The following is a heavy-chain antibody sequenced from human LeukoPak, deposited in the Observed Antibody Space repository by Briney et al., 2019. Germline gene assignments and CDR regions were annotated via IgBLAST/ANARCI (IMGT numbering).Heavy chain of an antibody. J-gene: IGHJ3*02. V-gene: IGHV4-61*02. D-gene: IGHD6-13*01. CDR2: IYTTGST. CDR3: ARDWRGDSSSWYPLLDI. CDR1: GGSSSSGSFY. Sequence: PSETLSLICTVSGGSSSSGSFYWSWIRQPAGKGLEWIGRIYTTGSTDYHPSLKSRVTFSLDTSKSQFSLNLSSVTAADTAVYFCARDWRGDSSSWYPLLDIWGQGTMVTVSS.